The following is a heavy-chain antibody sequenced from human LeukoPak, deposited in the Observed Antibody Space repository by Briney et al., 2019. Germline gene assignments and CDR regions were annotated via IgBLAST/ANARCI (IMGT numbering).Heavy chain of an antibody. CDR2: IYYSGST. CDR3: ERPQVIRGYSYGHGAFDI. CDR1: GGSISSGGYY. J-gene: IGHJ3*02. D-gene: IGHD5-18*01. V-gene: IGHV4-31*03. Sequence: SETLSLTCTVSGGSISSGGYYWSWIRQHPGKGLEWIGYIYYSGSTCYNPSLKSRVTISVDTSKNQFSLKLCSVTAVVTAVYYCERPQVIRGYSYGHGAFDIWGQGTMVTVSS.